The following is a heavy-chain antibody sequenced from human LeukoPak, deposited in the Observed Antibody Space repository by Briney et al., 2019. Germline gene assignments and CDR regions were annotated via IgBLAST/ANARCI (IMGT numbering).Heavy chain of an antibody. J-gene: IGHJ3*02. Sequence: ASVKVSCKASGYTFTGYYMHWVRQAPGQGLEWMGWVKNLNGTTRYAQKFQGRVTMTRDTSISTAYMELSRLRSDDTAVYYCARDQGRGAFDIWAKGQWSPSLQ. D-gene: IGHD3-10*01. CDR2: VKNLNGTT. CDR3: ARDQGRGAFDI. CDR1: GYTFTGYY. V-gene: IGHV1-2*02.